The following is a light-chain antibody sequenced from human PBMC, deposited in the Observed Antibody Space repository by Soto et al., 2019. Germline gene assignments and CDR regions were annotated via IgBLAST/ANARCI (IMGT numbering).Light chain of an antibody. J-gene: IGLJ2*01. Sequence: QSALTQPASVSGSPGQSITISCTGTSSDVGGYNYVSWYQQHPGKAPKFMIYDVSNRPSGVSNRFSGSKSGNTASLTISGLQAEDEADYYCSSYTSGSTPVVLGGGTQLTVL. CDR3: SSYTSGSTPVV. V-gene: IGLV2-14*01. CDR1: SSDVGGYNY. CDR2: DVS.